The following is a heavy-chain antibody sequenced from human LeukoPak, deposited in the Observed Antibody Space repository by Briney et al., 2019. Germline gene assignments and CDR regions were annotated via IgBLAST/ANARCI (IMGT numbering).Heavy chain of an antibody. CDR2: IWYDGSKK. CDR3: AREGSGSYYVDY. D-gene: IGHD1-26*01. CDR1: GFSFDGYG. J-gene: IGHJ4*02. Sequence: GGSLRLSCAASGFSFDGYGMHWVRQAPGGGLEWLAVIWYDGSKKYYADSVKGRFTISRDNSENTLYLEMNSQRAEDTAVYYCAREGSGSYYVDYWGQGTLVTVSS. V-gene: IGHV3-33*01.